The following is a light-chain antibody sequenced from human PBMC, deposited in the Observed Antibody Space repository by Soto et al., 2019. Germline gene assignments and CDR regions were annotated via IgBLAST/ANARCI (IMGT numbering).Light chain of an antibody. Sequence: DIQMTQSPSSLSASVGDRVTVTCRASQSISSYLNWYQQKPGKAPKLLIYAASSLQSGVPSRFSGSGSGTDFTLTISSLQPEDFATYYGQQSYSTLTFGPGTKVDIX. V-gene: IGKV1-39*01. J-gene: IGKJ3*01. CDR3: QQSYSTLT. CDR2: AAS. CDR1: QSISSY.